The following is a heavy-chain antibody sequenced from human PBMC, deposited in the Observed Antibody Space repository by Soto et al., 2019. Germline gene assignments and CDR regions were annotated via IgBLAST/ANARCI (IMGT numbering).Heavy chain of an antibody. CDR2: ISSSSTYI. J-gene: IGHJ4*02. D-gene: IGHD3-22*01. V-gene: IGHV3-21*01. CDR3: ARSYYDRRGYSPPFDY. CDR1: GFTFSSYS. Sequence: EVPLVESGGGLVKPGGSLRLSCAASGFTFSSYSMNWVRQAPGKGLEWVSSISSSSTYIYYADPVKGRFPIPRDNAKNSLDLQMNSLRPEDTAVYSCARSYYDRRGYSPPFDYWGQGTLVTVSS.